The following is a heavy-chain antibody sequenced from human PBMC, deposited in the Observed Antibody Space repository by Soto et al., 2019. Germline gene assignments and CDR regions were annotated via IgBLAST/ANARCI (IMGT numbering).Heavy chain of an antibody. V-gene: IGHV4-39*01. CDR3: ARRRSPFDL. CDR2: IYYSGST. CDR1: GGSISSSSYY. J-gene: IGHJ2*01. Sequence: QLQLQESGPGLVKPSETLSLTCTVSGGSISSSSYYWGWIRQPPGKGLEWIGSIYYSGSTYYNPPPXXRXTXXVDTSKNQFPLKLSSVTAADTAVYYCARRRSPFDLWGRGTLVTVSS.